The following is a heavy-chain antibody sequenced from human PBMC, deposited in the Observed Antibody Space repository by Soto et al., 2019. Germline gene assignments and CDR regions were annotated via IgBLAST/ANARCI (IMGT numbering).Heavy chain of an antibody. J-gene: IGHJ4*02. CDR2: IIPIFGTA. D-gene: IGHD5-12*01. CDR1: GGTFSSYA. Sequence: QVQLVQSGAEVKKPGSSVKVSCKASGGTFSSYAISWVRQAPGQGLEWMGGIIPIFGTANYAQKFQGRVTITADESTRTAYMELSSLRSEDTAVYYWARARSAGYSGYEHFDYWGQGTLVTVSS. CDR3: ARARSAGYSGYEHFDY. V-gene: IGHV1-69*01.